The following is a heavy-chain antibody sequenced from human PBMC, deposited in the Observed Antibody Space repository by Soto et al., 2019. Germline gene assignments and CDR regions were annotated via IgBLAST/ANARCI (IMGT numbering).Heavy chain of an antibody. CDR2: FYYSGSA. CDR3: ARGHITMVRGAANWFDP. D-gene: IGHD3-10*01. Sequence: QVQLQESGPGLVKPSQTLSLTCTVSGGSISSGVYYWSWIRQPPGKGLEWIGYFYYSGSAYYSPSRKSRVTISLDTSKNQFSLKLSSVTAADTAVYYCARGHITMVRGAANWFDPWGQGTLVTVSS. V-gene: IGHV4-30-4*01. J-gene: IGHJ5*02. CDR1: GGSISSGVYY.